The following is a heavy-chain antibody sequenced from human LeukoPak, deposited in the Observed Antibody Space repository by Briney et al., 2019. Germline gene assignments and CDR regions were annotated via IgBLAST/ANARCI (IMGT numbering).Heavy chain of an antibody. J-gene: IGHJ4*02. CDR2: INPNSGGT. V-gene: IGHV1-2*02. Sequence: ASVKVSCKTSGYTFTAYHMHWVRQAPGQGLEWMGWINPNSGGTNYAQKFQGRVTMTRDTSISTAYMELSRLRSDDTAVYYCARDANLYYYDSSGYIDYWGQGTLVTVSS. CDR1: GYTFTAYH. D-gene: IGHD3-22*01. CDR3: ARDANLYYYDSSGYIDY.